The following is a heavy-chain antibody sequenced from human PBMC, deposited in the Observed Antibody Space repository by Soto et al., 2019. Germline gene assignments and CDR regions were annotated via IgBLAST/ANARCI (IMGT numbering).Heavy chain of an antibody. J-gene: IGHJ4*02. Sequence: ASVKVSCKASGYTFTSYDINWVRQATGQGLEWMGWMNPNSGNTGYAQKLQGRVTMTTDTSTSTAYMELRSLRSDDTAVYYCARDVGYSAWQYFDYWGQGTLVTVSS. CDR3: ARDVGYSAWQYFDY. CDR2: MNPNSGNT. D-gene: IGHD2-15*01. CDR1: GYTFTSYD. V-gene: IGHV1-8*01.